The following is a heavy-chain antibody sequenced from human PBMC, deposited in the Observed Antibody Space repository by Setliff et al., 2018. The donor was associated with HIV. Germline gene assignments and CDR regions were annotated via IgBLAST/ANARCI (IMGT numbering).Heavy chain of an antibody. V-gene: IGHV4-39*01. J-gene: IGHJ4*02. CDR2: IYYSGST. D-gene: IGHD3-3*01. CDR1: GVSISSGSCY. Sequence: SETLSLTCTVSGVSISSGSCYWSWIRQPPGKGLEWIGTIYYSGSTYYNPSLKSRLTISVDTYKSQVFLRLTSVTAADTAVYYCARHKAVLRPFEWMPQYFKYWGQGLLGTVSS. CDR3: ARHKAVLRPFEWMPQYFKY.